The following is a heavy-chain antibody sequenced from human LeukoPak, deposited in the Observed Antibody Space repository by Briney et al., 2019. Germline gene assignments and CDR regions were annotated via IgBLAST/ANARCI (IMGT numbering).Heavy chain of an antibody. CDR1: GGSISSYW. V-gene: IGHV4-59*08. D-gene: IGHD1-26*01. Sequence: SETLSLTCTVSGGSISSYWWSWIRQPPGKGLEWIGYIYNSGGSTKYNPSLQSRVTMSVDMSKSQLSLNLSAVAAADTAVYYCASLGGTYDYWGQGTLVTVSS. J-gene: IGHJ4*02. CDR3: ASLGGTYDY. CDR2: IYNSGGST.